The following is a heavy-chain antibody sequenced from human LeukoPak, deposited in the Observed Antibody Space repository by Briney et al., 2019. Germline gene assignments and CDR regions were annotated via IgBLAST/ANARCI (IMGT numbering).Heavy chain of an antibody. CDR2: ISSSGSTI. CDR1: GFPFRSYE. V-gene: IGHV3-48*03. D-gene: IGHD3-16*01. CDR3: AREWGARANWFYP. Sequence: PGGSLGLYCAASGFPFRSYEMHWVRQAPGKGLEWVSYISSSGSTIYYADSVKGRFTISRDNAKNSLYLQMSTLTAEDTAVYYCAREWGARANWFYPWGQGLLVTVPS. J-gene: IGHJ5*02.